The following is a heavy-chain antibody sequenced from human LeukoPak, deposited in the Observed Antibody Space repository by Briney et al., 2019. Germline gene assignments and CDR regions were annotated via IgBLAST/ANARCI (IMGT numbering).Heavy chain of an antibody. Sequence: SETLSLTCSVSGGSINNYYWSWIRQPPGKGLEWIGHIFYSGSTNYNPSLKSRVTISVDTSKNQFSLKLSSVTAADTAVYYCARAAVDTAMVIWYFDLWGRGTLVTVSS. CDR3: ARAAVDTAMVIWYFDL. CDR2: IFYSGST. V-gene: IGHV4-59*01. D-gene: IGHD5-18*01. J-gene: IGHJ2*01. CDR1: GGSINNYY.